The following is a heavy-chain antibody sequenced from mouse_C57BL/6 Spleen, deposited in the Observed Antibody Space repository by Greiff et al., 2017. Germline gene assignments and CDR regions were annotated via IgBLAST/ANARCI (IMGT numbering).Heavy chain of an antibody. V-gene: IGHV1-52*01. CDR1: GYTFTSYW. CDR3: ARGYYGRRYFDY. J-gene: IGHJ2*01. D-gene: IGHD1-1*01. Sequence: VQLQQPGAELVRPGSSVKLSCKASGYTFTSYWMHWVKQRPIQGLEWIGNIDPSDSETHYNQKFKDKATLTVDKSSSTAYMQLSSLTSEDSAVYYCARGYYGRRYFDYWGQGTTLTVSS. CDR2: IDPSDSET.